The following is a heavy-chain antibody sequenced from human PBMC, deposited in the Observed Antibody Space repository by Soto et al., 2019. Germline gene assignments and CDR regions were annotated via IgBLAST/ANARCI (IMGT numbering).Heavy chain of an antibody. Sequence: GGTLRLSCAASGFTFSSYSMNWVRQAPGKGLEWVSSISSSSSYIYYADSVKGRFTISRDNAKNSLYLQMNSLRAEDTAVYYCARVKDDFLTGYPFTPDYGMDVWGQGTTVTVSS. CDR2: ISSSSSYI. D-gene: IGHD3-9*01. CDR3: ARVKDDFLTGYPFTPDYGMDV. J-gene: IGHJ6*02. V-gene: IGHV3-21*01. CDR1: GFTFSSYS.